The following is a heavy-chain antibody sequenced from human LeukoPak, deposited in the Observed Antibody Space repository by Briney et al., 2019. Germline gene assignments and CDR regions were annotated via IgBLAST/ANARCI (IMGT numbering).Heavy chain of an antibody. Sequence: PGGSLRLSCAASGFTFSTYSMNWVRQAPGKGLEWVSSISSSGNYIYYADSLKGRFTISRDNAKNSLSLQMNSLRDEDTAIYYCARDSTIDYWGQGTLVTVSS. CDR1: GFTFSTYS. D-gene: IGHD5/OR15-5a*01. V-gene: IGHV3-21*01. CDR3: ARDSTIDY. J-gene: IGHJ4*02. CDR2: ISSSGNYI.